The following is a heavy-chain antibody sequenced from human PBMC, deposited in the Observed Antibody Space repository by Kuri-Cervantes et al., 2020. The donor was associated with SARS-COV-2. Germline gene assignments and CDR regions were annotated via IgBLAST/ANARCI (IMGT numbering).Heavy chain of an antibody. V-gene: IGHV1-2*02. CDR3: ARKISITILVRVWQYFDY. CDR1: GYTFTGYY. J-gene: IGHJ4*02. D-gene: IGHD3-3*01. CDR2: INPNSGGT. Sequence: ASVKVSCKASGYTFTGYYMHWVRQAPGQGLERMGWINPNSGGTNYAQKFQGRVTMTRDTSISTAYMELSRLRSYDTAVYYCARKISITILVRVWQYFDYWGQGTLVTVSS.